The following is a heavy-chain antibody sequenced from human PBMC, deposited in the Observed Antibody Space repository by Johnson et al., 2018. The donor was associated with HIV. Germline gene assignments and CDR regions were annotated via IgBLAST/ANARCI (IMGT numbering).Heavy chain of an antibody. D-gene: IGHD6-13*01. CDR2: IGTAGDT. CDR1: GLTFSSYA. V-gene: IGHV3-13*01. J-gene: IGHJ3*02. Sequence: VQLVESGGGLVKPGGSLRLSCAASGLTFSSYAMSWVRQAPGKGLEWVSAIGTAGDTYYPGSVKGRFTISRENAKNSLYLQMNSLRAGDTAVYYCARMMYSRGAFDIWGQGTMVTVSS. CDR3: ARMMYSRGAFDI.